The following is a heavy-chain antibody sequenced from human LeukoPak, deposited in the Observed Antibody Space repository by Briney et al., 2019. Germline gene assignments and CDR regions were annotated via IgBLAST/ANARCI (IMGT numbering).Heavy chain of an antibody. CDR3: ARSYGSGSYYTLFDP. CDR2: IYFSGST. Sequence: PSETLSLTCTVSGGSISSGSYYWGWIRQPPGEGLEWIGSIYFSGSTYYNPPLKSRVTISVDTSKNQFSLKLSSVTAADTAVYYCARSYGSGSYYTLFDPWGQGTLVTVSS. V-gene: IGHV4-39*01. D-gene: IGHD3-10*01. J-gene: IGHJ5*02. CDR1: GGSISSGSYY.